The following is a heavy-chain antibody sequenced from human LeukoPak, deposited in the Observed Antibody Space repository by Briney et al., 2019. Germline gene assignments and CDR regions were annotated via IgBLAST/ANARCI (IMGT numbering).Heavy chain of an antibody. J-gene: IGHJ4*02. CDR2: ISYDGSNK. CDR3: ARVGSYWGNYFDY. CDR1: GFIFSSYG. V-gene: IGHV3-30*03. Sequence: GRSLRLSCAASGFIFSSYGMHWVRQAPGKALEWVAVISYDGSNKCYVDSVKGRFTISRDNAKNSLYLQMNSLRAEDTAVYYCARVGSYWGNYFDYWGQGTLVTVSS. D-gene: IGHD1-26*01.